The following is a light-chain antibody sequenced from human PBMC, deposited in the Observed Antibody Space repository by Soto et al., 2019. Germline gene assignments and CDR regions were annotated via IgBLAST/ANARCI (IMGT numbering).Light chain of an antibody. J-gene: IGLJ1*01. Sequence: QSALTQPASVSGSPGQSITISCTGTSSDVGGFNYVSWYQQHPGKAPKLMIYDVTNRPSGVSYRFSGSKSGNTASLTISGLQAEDEADYYYNSNTSSSTYVFGTGTKLTVL. CDR2: DVT. V-gene: IGLV2-14*03. CDR3: NSNTSSSTYV. CDR1: SSDVGGFNY.